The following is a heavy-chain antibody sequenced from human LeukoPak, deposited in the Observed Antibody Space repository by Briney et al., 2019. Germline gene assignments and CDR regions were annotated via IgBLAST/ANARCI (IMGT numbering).Heavy chain of an antibody. V-gene: IGHV4-61*02. D-gene: IGHD1-26*01. CDR1: GGSISSGSYS. J-gene: IGHJ3*02. CDR2: IYTSGST. CDR3: ARAEWELDDAFDI. Sequence: PSETLSLTCTVSGGSISSGSYSWNWIRQPAGKGLEWIGRIYTSGSTNYNPSLKSRLTISVDTSKNQFSLKLSSVTAADTAVYYCARAEWELDDAFDIWGQGTMVTASS.